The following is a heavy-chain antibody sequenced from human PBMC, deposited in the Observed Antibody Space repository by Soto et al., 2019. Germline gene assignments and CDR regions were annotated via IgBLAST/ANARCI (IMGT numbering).Heavy chain of an antibody. CDR2: ISGSGGST. CDR1: GFTFSSYA. Sequence: GGSLRLSCAASGFTFSSYAMSWVHQAPGKGLEWVSAISGSGGSTYYADSVKGRFTISRDNSKNTLYLQMNSLRAEDTAVYYCAKYYRFLEWLDAFDIWGQGTMVTVSS. J-gene: IGHJ3*02. CDR3: AKYYRFLEWLDAFDI. D-gene: IGHD3-3*01. V-gene: IGHV3-23*01.